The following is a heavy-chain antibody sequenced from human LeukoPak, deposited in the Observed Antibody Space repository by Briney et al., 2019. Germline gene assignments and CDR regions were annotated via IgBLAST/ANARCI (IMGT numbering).Heavy chain of an antibody. CDR3: ARGYCSSTSCYIPIYYYYGMDV. J-gene: IGHJ6*02. V-gene: IGHV1-69*13. D-gene: IGHD2-2*02. CDR2: IIPIFGTA. Sequence: GASVKVSCKASGGTFSSYAISWVRQAPGQGLEWMGGIIPIFGTANYAQKFQGRVTITADESTSTAYMELSSLRSEDTAVYYCARGYCSSTSCYIPIYYYYGMDVWGQGTTVTVSS. CDR1: GGTFSSYA.